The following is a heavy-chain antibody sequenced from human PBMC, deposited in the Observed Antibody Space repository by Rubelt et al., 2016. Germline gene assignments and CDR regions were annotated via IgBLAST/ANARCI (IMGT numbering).Heavy chain of an antibody. V-gene: IGHV3-73*01. Sequence: EVQLVESGGGLVQPGGSLKLSCAASGFTFSGSAIHWVRQASGTGLEWLGLIRSSYATAYAASVKGRFTISRDDSKTTAYLQMNSLKIEDTAVYYCTRESPIDYWGQGTLVTVSS. CDR1: GFTFSGSA. J-gene: IGHJ4*02. CDR2: IRSSYAT. CDR3: TRESPIDY.